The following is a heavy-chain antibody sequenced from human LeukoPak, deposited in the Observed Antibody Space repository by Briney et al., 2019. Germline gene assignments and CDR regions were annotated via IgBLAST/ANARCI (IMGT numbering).Heavy chain of an antibody. Sequence: GGSLRLSCAASGFTFSSYAMHWVRQAPGKGLEWVAVISYDGSNKYYADSVKGRFTISRDNSKNTLYLQMNSLRAEDTAVYYCARGRGLTMVRAPDYWGQGTLVTVSS. CDR3: ARGRGLTMVRAPDY. CDR2: ISYDGSNK. D-gene: IGHD3-10*01. CDR1: GFTFSSYA. J-gene: IGHJ4*02. V-gene: IGHV3-30-3*01.